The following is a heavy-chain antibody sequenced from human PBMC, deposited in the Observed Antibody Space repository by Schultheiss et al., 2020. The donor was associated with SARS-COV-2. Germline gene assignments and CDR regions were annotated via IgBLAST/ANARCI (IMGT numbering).Heavy chain of an antibody. J-gene: IGHJ4*02. CDR3: ARDRTSPFDY. Sequence: ASVKVSCKASGYTFTGYYMHWVRQAPGQGLEWMGWINPILGIANYAQKFQGRVTMTRDTSTSTVYMELSSLRSEDTAVYYCARDRTSPFDYWGQGTLVTVSS. CDR2: INPILGIA. CDR1: GYTFTGYY. V-gene: IGHV1-46*01. D-gene: IGHD2-8*01.